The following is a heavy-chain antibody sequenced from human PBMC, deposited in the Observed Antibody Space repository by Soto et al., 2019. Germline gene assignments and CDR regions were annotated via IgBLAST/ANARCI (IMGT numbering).Heavy chain of an antibody. V-gene: IGHV1-18*04. D-gene: IGHD3-22*01. Sequence: ASVKVSCKASGYTFTSYGLNWVRQAPGQGLEWMGWISAYNDNTYYAQKFQGRVTITADESTSTAYMELSSLRSEDTAVYYCARGRNDSPDYWGQGTLVTVSS. CDR1: GYTFTSYG. J-gene: IGHJ4*02. CDR3: ARGRNDSPDY. CDR2: ISAYNDNT.